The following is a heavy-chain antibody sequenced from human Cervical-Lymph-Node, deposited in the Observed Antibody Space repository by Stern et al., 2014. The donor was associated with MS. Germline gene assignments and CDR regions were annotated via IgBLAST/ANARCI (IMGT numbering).Heavy chain of an antibody. Sequence: QVQLQESGPGLVKPSETLSLTCTVSGGSISSSGYYWGWIRQSPGKGLEWIGSTFYTGSSYDNPPFKRRVPVPVDPSKSHFSMRLSSVTAADTAVYYCVRLLHGSRGYYYFDYWGQGTLVTVSS. J-gene: IGHJ4*02. V-gene: IGHV4-39*01. CDR1: GGSISSSGYY. CDR2: TFYTGSS. CDR3: VRLLHGSRGYYYFDY. D-gene: IGHD3-22*01.